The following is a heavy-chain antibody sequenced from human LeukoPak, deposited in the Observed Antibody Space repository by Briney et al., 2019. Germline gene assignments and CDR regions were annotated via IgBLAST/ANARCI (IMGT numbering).Heavy chain of an antibody. CDR1: GGSISSYY. Sequence: SETLSLTCTVSGGSISSYYWSWIRQPPGKELEWIGYIYYSGSTNYNPSLKSRVTISVDTSKNQFSLKLSSVTAADTAVYYCARARTTGRYDHWGQGTLVTVSS. CDR2: IYYSGST. J-gene: IGHJ4*02. V-gene: IGHV4-59*01. D-gene: IGHD4-17*01. CDR3: ARARTTGRYDH.